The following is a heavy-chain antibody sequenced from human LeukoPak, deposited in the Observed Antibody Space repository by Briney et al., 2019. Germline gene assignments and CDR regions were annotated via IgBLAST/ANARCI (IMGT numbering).Heavy chain of an antibody. V-gene: IGHV3-48*01. CDR1: RFTFSSYS. J-gene: IGHJ6*03. CDR2: ISSSSNTI. CDR3: ARGLSPYYYYYMDV. Sequence: GGSLRLSCAASRFTFSSYSMNWVRQAPGKGLEWVSYISSSSNTIHYAESVKGRFTISRDNAKNSLYLQMNSLRAEDTAVYYCARGLSPYYYYYMDVWGKGTTVTVSS.